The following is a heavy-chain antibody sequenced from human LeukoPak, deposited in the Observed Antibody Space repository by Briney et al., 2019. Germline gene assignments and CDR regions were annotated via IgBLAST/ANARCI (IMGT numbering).Heavy chain of an antibody. D-gene: IGHD4-17*01. CDR1: GGSISSSCYY. V-gene: IGHV4-39*07. CDR3: ARYYGDYGMDV. J-gene: IGHJ6*02. CDR2: IYYSGST. Sequence: SETLSLTCTVSGGSISSSCYYWGWIRQPPGKGLEWIGSIYYSGSTYYNPSLKSRVTISVDRSKNQFSLKLSSVTAADTAVYYCARYYGDYGMDVWGQGTTVTVSS.